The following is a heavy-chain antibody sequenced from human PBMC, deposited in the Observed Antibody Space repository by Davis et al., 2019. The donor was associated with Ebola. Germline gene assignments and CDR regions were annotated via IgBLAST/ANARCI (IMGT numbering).Heavy chain of an antibody. V-gene: IGHV4-59*08. CDR1: GGSISSYY. CDR2: IYYSGST. Sequence: MPSETLSLTCTVSGGSISSYYWSWIRQPPGKGLEWIGYIYYSGSTNYNPSLKSRVTISVDTSKNQFSLKLSSVTAADTAVYYCARHGLSGDNDYWGQGTPVTVSS. J-gene: IGHJ4*02. CDR3: ARHGLSGDNDY. D-gene: IGHD4-17*01.